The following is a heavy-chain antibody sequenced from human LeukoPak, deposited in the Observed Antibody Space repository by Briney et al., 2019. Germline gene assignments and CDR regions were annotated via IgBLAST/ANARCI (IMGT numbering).Heavy chain of an antibody. V-gene: IGHV3-74*01. J-gene: IGHJ4*02. D-gene: IGHD2-8*02. CDR2: INSDGSST. Sequence: PGGSLRLSCTASGFTFSSTWMHWVRQAPGKGLVWVSRINSDGSSTIYADSVKGRFTISRDNAKNTLYLQMNSLSAEDTAVYYCARVRYYTADYWGQGTLVTVSS. CDR1: GFTFSSTW. CDR3: ARVRYYTADY.